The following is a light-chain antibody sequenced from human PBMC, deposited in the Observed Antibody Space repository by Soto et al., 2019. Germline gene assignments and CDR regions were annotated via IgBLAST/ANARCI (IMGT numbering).Light chain of an antibody. Sequence: EIVLTQSPGTLSLSPGERATLSCRASQTVSNYLAWYQQKPGQAPRLLIHDASNRATGIPARFSGSGSETDFTLTVSSLRSEDSAVYYCQQYNYWPITFGQGTRLEIK. CDR2: DAS. CDR1: QTVSNY. V-gene: IGKV3-15*01. CDR3: QQYNYWPIT. J-gene: IGKJ5*01.